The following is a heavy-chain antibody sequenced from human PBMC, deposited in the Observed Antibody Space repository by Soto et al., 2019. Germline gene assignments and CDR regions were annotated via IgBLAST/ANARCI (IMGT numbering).Heavy chain of an antibody. CDR2: IYTSGST. D-gene: IGHD2-21*01. CDR1: GGSISSYY. CDR3: ARDGGGGAPYCGGVSCGMDV. Sequence: SETLSLTCTVSGGSISSYYWSWIRQPAGKGLEWIGRIYTSGSTNYNPSLKSRVTMPVDTSKNQFSLKLSSVTAADTAVYYCARDGGGGAPYCGGVSCGMDVWGQGTRVTVSS. V-gene: IGHV4-4*07. J-gene: IGHJ6*02.